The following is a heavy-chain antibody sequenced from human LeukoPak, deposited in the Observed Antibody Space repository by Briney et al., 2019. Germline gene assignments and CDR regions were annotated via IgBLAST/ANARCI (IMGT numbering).Heavy chain of an antibody. CDR3: ASSSTVPNWFGP. CDR2: IFHTGSS. Sequence: SETLSLTCTVSDYSISSGYFWTWIRQPPGKGLEWIGSIFHTGSSYYNPSLKSPVTISVDTSKNQFSLELSSVTAADTAVYYCASSSTVPNWFGPWGQGTLVTVSS. J-gene: IGHJ5*02. D-gene: IGHD4-11*01. CDR1: DYSISSGYF. V-gene: IGHV4-38-2*02.